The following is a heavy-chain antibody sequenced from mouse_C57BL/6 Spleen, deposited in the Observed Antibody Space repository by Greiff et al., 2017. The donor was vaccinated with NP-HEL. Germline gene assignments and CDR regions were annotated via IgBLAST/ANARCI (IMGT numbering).Heavy chain of an antibody. V-gene: IGHV1-81*01. CDR1: GYTFTSYG. CDR3: ARGDVYAMDY. J-gene: IGHJ4*01. CDR2: IFPRSGNT. Sequence: VQLQQSGAELARPGASVKLSCKASGYTFTSYGISWVKQRTGQGLEWIGEIFPRSGNTYYNEKFKGKATLTADKSSSTAYMELRSLTSEDSAVYFCARGDVYAMDYWGQGTSVTVSS.